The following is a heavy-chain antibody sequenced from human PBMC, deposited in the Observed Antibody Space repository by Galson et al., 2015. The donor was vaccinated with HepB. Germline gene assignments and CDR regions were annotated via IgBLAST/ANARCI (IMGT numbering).Heavy chain of an antibody. CDR3: VKDGGHYLGAAHPNYYYGMDV. Sequence: SLRLSCAASGFNFNNYFMNWIRQAPGKGLEWVSYMSSTGVTKYYAASVEGRFTISRDNVKNSLYLHMNSLRVEDTAIYYCVKDGGHYLGAAHPNYYYGMDVWGQGTTVTVSS. J-gene: IGHJ6*02. CDR2: MSSTGVTK. CDR1: GFNFNNYF. V-gene: IGHV3-11*01. D-gene: IGHD2-15*01.